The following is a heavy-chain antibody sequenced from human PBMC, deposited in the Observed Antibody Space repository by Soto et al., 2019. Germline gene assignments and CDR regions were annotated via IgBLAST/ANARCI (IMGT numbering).Heavy chain of an antibody. J-gene: IGHJ4*02. Sequence: GGSLRLSCAASGFTVSSNYMSWVRQAPGKGLEWVSVIYSGGSTYYADSVKGRFTISRHNSKNTLYLQMNSLRAEDTAVYYCASAVWAYCGGDCLAPPDYWGQGTLVTVSS. CDR1: GFTVSSNY. D-gene: IGHD2-21*02. CDR3: ASAVWAYCGGDCLAPPDY. V-gene: IGHV3-53*04. CDR2: IYSGGST.